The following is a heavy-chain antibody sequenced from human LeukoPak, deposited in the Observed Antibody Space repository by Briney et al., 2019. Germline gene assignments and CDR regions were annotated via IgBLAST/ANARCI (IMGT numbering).Heavy chain of an antibody. CDR3: ARDIGYCSGGSCYPPDY. D-gene: IGHD2-15*01. V-gene: IGHV1-18*01. CDR2: ISAYNGNT. CDR1: GYTFTSYG. Sequence: ASVKVSCKASGYTFTSYGISWVRQAPGQGLEWMGWISAYNGNTNYAQKLQGRVTMTTDTSTSTAYMELRSLRSEDTAVYYCARDIGYCSGGSCYPPDYWGQGTLVTVSS. J-gene: IGHJ4*02.